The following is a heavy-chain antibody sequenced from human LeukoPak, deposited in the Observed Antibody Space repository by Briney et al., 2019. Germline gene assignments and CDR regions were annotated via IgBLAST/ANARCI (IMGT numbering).Heavy chain of an antibody. Sequence: GGSLRLSCAASGFTFSSYSMNWVRQAPGKGLEWVSSISSSSSYIYYADSVKGRFTISRDNAKNSLYLQMNSLRAEDTAVYYCAGDKGYCSGGSCYWDYWGQGTLVTVSS. J-gene: IGHJ4*02. CDR1: GFTFSSYS. CDR3: AGDKGYCSGGSCYWDY. V-gene: IGHV3-21*01. CDR2: ISSSSSYI. D-gene: IGHD2-15*01.